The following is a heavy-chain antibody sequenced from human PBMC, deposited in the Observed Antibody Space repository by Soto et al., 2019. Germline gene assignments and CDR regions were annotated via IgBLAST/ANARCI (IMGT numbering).Heavy chain of an antibody. CDR3: ARVGRYSSPIDY. CDR1: GFTLSNYW. V-gene: IGHV3-7*01. J-gene: IGHJ4*02. CDR2: INKDGSQK. D-gene: IGHD3-22*01. Sequence: PGGSLRLSXAASGFTLSNYWMTWVRQAPGKGLEWVANINKDGSQKNYVDSVKGRFTIARDNGQNSLSLQMNSLRDEDTAVYYCARVGRYSSPIDYWGQGTLVTVSS.